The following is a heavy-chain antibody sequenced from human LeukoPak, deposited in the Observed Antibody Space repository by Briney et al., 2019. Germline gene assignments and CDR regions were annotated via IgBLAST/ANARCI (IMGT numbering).Heavy chain of an antibody. CDR1: GFTFSSYE. CDR3: ARVLGDCA. CDR2: ISSSSSTI. Sequence: GGSLRLSCAASGFTFSSYEMNWVRQAPGKGLEWVSYISSSSSTIYYADSVKGRFTISRDNAKNSLYLQMNSLRAEDTAVYYCARVLGDCAWGQGTLVTVSS. V-gene: IGHV3-48*01. J-gene: IGHJ5*02. D-gene: IGHD3-16*01.